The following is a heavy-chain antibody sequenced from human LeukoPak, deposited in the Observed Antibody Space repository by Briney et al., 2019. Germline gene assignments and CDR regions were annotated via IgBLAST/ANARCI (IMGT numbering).Heavy chain of an antibody. CDR1: GGSISSYY. CDR2: IYYSGST. Sequence: SETLSLTCTVSGGSISSYYWSWIRQPPGKGLEWIGYIYYSGSTNYNPSLKSRVTISVDTFKNQFSLKLSSVTAADTAVYYCARGGLWFGELSGEDYYYGMDVWGQGTTVTVSS. D-gene: IGHD3-10*01. CDR3: ARGGLWFGELSGEDYYYGMDV. J-gene: IGHJ6*02. V-gene: IGHV4-59*01.